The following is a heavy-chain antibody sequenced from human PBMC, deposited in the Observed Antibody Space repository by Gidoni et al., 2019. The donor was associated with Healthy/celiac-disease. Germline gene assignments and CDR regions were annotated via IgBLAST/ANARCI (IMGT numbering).Heavy chain of an antibody. CDR3: ARVGYYDRTFDY. J-gene: IGHJ4*02. CDR1: GGSISSYY. D-gene: IGHD3-22*01. V-gene: IGHV4-59*01. Sequence: QVQLQESAPRLVKPSETLSLTCTVSGGSISSYYWSWIRQPPGKGLEWIGYIYYSGSTNYNPTLKSRVTISVDTSKNQFSLKLSSVTAADTAVYYCARVGYYDRTFDYWGQGTLVTVSS. CDR2: IYYSGST.